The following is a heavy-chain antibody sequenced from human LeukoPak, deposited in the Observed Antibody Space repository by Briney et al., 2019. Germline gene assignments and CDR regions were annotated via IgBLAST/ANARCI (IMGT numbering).Heavy chain of an antibody. CDR2: ISSSSSYI. D-gene: IGHD3-3*01. J-gene: IGHJ4*02. V-gene: IGHV3-21*01. Sequence: PGGSLRLSCAASGFTFSSYSMNWVRQAPGKGLEWVSSISSSSSYIYYADSVKGRFTISRDNAKNSLYLQMNSLRAEDTAVYYCARAPYYDFWSGGFFDYWGQGTLVTVSS. CDR1: GFTFSSYS. CDR3: ARAPYYDFWSGGFFDY.